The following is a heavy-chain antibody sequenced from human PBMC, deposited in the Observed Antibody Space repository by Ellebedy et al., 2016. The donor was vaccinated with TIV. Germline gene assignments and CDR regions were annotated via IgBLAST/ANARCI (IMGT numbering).Heavy chain of an antibody. CDR3: ARDPVGVGPAFDV. Sequence: GESLKISCAASGFTFSSYWMHWVRQAPGKGPVWVARIKEGGSSTSYADSVNGRFTSSRDNAKNTLYLQMNSLRAEDTAIYFCARDPVGVGPAFDVWGQGTMVTVSS. CDR1: GFTFSSYW. D-gene: IGHD4-23*01. J-gene: IGHJ3*01. V-gene: IGHV3-74*01. CDR2: IKEGGSST.